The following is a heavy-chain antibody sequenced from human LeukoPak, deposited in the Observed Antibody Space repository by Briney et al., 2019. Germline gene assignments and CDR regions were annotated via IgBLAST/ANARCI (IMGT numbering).Heavy chain of an antibody. J-gene: IGHJ6*03. V-gene: IGHV1-69*05. CDR2: IIPIFGTA. CDR1: GGTFSSYA. Sequence: SVKVSCKASGGTFSSYAISWVRQAPGQGLEWMGGIIPIFGTANYAQHFQGGATITTDESTSTAYMELSSLRSEDPAVYYCARQTSVTVNRDYYYYMDVWGKGTTVTVSS. D-gene: IGHD4-11*01. CDR3: ARQTSVTVNRDYYYYMDV.